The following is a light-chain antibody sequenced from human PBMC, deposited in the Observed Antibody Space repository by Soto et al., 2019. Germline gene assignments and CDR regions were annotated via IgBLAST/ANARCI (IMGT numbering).Light chain of an antibody. CDR1: QTVSNN. Sequence: ERVMTQSPATLSVSPGEKATLSCRASQTVSNNVAWYQQKPGQAPRLLIYFASTRATGIPARCSGSGSGTEFTLTISTLQSEDIGVYYCQHYNEWPLTFGGGTNVETK. CDR3: QHYNEWPLT. CDR2: FAS. V-gene: IGKV3-15*01. J-gene: IGKJ4*01.